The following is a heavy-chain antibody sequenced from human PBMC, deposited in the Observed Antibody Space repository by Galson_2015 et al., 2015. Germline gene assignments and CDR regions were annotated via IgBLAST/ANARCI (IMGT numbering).Heavy chain of an antibody. J-gene: IGHJ4*02. CDR3: AKGGDYDDSYYLDY. D-gene: IGHD4-17*01. CDR1: GLTFSNYA. Sequence: SLRLSCAASGLTFSNYAMTWVRQAPGKGLEWVSSTSGSGGTTYYADFVKGRFTISRDNSKNTLYLQMNSLRAEDTAIYYCAKGGDYDDSYYLDYWGQGTLVTVSS. V-gene: IGHV3-23*01. CDR2: TSGSGGTT.